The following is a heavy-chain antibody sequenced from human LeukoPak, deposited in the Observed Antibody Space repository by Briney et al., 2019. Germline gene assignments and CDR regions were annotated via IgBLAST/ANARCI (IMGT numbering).Heavy chain of an antibody. CDR2: IYTSGST. V-gene: IGHV4-4*07. D-gene: IGHD6-19*01. CDR1: GGSISSYY. Sequence: SETLSLTCTVSGGSISSYYWSWIRQPAGKGLEWIGRIYTSGSTNYNPSLKSRVTMSVDTSKNQFSLKLSSVTAADTAVYYCARDLGIAVAGIPYDAFDIWGQGTMVTVSS. CDR3: ARDLGIAVAGIPYDAFDI. J-gene: IGHJ3*02.